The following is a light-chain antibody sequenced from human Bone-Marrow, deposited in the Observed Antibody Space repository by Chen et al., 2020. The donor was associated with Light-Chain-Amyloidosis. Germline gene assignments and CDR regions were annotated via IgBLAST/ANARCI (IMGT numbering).Light chain of an antibody. CDR2: RDT. CDR1: AFPTKD. Sequence: SYELTQPPSVSVAPGQTARITCSGDAFPTKDAYWYQQEPWQAPVLVIHRDTERPSGISERFSGSSSGTTATLTISGVQAEDEADYHCQSADSSGTYEVIFGGGTKLTVL. V-gene: IGLV3-25*03. CDR3: QSADSSGTYEVI. J-gene: IGLJ2*01.